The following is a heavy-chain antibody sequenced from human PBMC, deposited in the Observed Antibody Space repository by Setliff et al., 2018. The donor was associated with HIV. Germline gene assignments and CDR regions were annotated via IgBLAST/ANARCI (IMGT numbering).Heavy chain of an antibody. D-gene: IGHD2-21*02. CDR1: GLIFSSYE. V-gene: IGHV3-43D*04. Sequence: PGGSLRLSCAASGLIFSSYEMNWVRQAPGRSLEWISPINWDGTSTYYAGSVDGRFTISRDNSKNSLFLQMHSLRSEDTAFYYCTKSTGSGVGTYYADSWGQGTLVTVSS. CDR2: INWDGTST. J-gene: IGHJ4*02. CDR3: TKSTGSGVGTYYADS.